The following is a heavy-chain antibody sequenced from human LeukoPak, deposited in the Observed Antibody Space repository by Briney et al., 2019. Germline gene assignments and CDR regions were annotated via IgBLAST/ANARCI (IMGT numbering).Heavy chain of an antibody. CDR3: ARALYGDYVSFDY. D-gene: IGHD4-17*01. Sequence: PSETLSLTCTVSGGSINTYYWSWIRQPPGKGLEWIGYINYIGSTNYNPSLKSRVTISVDTSKNQFSLNLSSVTAADTAVYYCARALYGDYVSFDYWGQGTLVTVSS. J-gene: IGHJ4*02. V-gene: IGHV4-59*01. CDR2: INYIGST. CDR1: GGSINTYY.